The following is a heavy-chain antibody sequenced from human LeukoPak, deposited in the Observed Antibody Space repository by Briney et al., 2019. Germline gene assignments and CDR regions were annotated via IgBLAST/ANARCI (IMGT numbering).Heavy chain of an antibody. Sequence: GGSLRLSCAASGFTFKNYAMSWVRQAPGKGLEWVGRIKSKTDGGTTDYAAPVKGRFTISRDDSKNTLYLQMNSLKTEDTAVYYCTTDDYYDSSGYSRRSYWGQGTLVTVSS. CDR3: TTDDYYDSSGYSRRSY. J-gene: IGHJ4*02. V-gene: IGHV3-15*01. CDR1: GFTFKNYA. D-gene: IGHD3-22*01. CDR2: IKSKTDGGTT.